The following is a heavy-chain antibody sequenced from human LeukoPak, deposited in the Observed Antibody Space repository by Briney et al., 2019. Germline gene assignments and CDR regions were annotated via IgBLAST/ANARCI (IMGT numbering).Heavy chain of an antibody. CDR2: FIPVFGTA. D-gene: IGHD3-10*01. V-gene: IGHV1-69*05. Sequence: SVKVSCKASGGTFKSHVISWVRQAPGQGLEWMGGFIPVFGTASYAERFQARVTITTDESATTAYMEMSSLTSEDTAVYYCARGYYYGSESYWHTKWFDPWGQGTLVTVSS. CDR1: GGTFKSHV. CDR3: ARGYYYGSESYWHTKWFDP. J-gene: IGHJ5*02.